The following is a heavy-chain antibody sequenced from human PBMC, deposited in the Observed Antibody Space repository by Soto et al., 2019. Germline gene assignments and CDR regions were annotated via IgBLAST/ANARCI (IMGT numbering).Heavy chain of an antibody. Sequence: PGGSLRLSCAASGFTVSSNYMSWVRQAPGKGLEWVSVIYSGGSTYYADSVKGRFTISRDNSKNTLYLQMNSLRAEDTAVYYCARDRRRFGELFDYYYGMDVWGQGTTVTVSS. CDR2: IYSGGST. D-gene: IGHD3-10*01. CDR3: ARDRRRFGELFDYYYGMDV. CDR1: GFTVSSNY. J-gene: IGHJ6*02. V-gene: IGHV3-53*01.